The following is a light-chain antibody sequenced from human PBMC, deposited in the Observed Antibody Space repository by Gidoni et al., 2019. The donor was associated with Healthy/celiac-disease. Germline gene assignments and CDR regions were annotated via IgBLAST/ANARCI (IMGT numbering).Light chain of an antibody. CDR3: QQSYSXPXT. V-gene: IGKV1-39*01. Sequence: DIQMTQSPSSLSASVGDRLTITVRASQSISSYLNWYQQKPGKAPKLLIYAASSVQSGVPSRFSGSGSGTDFTLTISSLQPEDFATYYCQQSYSXPXTVGPGTKVEIK. J-gene: IGKJ3*01. CDR2: AAS. CDR1: QSISSY.